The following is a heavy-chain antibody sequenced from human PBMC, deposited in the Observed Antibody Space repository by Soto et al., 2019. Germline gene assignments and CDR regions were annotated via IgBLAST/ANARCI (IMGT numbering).Heavy chain of an antibody. CDR2: IYYSGRT. CDR3: ARTKWATPIPYYFDY. D-gene: IGHD2-21*01. V-gene: IGHV4-61*01. CDR1: GGSVSSTSYY. Sequence: QVQLQESGPGLVKPSETLSLTCSVSGGSVSSTSYYWSWIRQPPGKPLEWIGYIYYSGRTIYNPSLKSRVTISIDTSKNQFSLKLSSVSAADTAVYYCARTKWATPIPYYFDYWGQGILVTVSS. J-gene: IGHJ4*02.